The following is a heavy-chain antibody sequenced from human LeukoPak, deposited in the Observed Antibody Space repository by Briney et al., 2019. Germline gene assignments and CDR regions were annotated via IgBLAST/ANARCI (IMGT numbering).Heavy chain of an antibody. V-gene: IGHV4-39*07. CDR1: GGSISVSSYY. Sequence: SETLSLTCTVSGGSISVSSYYWGWVRQPPGKGLEWIASMYYSGSTYSNPSLKSRVTMSVDTSKNQFSLKLSSVTAADTAVYYCASRRVVPAARYFQHWGQGTLVTVSS. J-gene: IGHJ1*01. CDR2: MYYSGST. CDR3: ASRRVVPAARYFQH. D-gene: IGHD2-2*01.